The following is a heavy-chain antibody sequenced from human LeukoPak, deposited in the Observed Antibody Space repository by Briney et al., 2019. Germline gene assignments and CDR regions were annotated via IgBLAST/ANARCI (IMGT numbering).Heavy chain of an antibody. Sequence: GGSLRLSCAASGFTFSSYSMNWVRQAPGKGLEWVSSISSSSSYIYYADSVKGRFTISRDNAKNSLYLQMNSLRAEDTAVYYCARGLDYDMLNVPYGMDVWGQGTTVTVSS. CDR1: GFTFSSYS. V-gene: IGHV3-21*01. CDR3: ARGLDYDMLNVPYGMDV. CDR2: ISSSSSYI. J-gene: IGHJ6*02. D-gene: IGHD3-9*01.